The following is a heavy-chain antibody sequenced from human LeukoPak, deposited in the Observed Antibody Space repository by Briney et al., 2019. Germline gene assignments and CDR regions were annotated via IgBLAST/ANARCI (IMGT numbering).Heavy chain of an antibody. D-gene: IGHD7-27*01. J-gene: IGHJ4*02. CDR3: ARAAANWGYFDY. CDR1: GYTFTSYG. Sequence: ASVKVSCKASGYTFTSYGISWVRQAPGQGLEWMGWINPNSGGTNYAQKFQGRVTLTRDTSISTAYMDLSRLRSDDTAVYYCARAAANWGYFDYWGQGTLVTVSS. V-gene: IGHV1-2*02. CDR2: INPNSGGT.